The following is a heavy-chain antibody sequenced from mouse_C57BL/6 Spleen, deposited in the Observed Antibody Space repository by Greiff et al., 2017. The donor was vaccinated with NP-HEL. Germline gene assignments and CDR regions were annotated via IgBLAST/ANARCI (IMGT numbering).Heavy chain of an antibody. J-gene: IGHJ3*01. D-gene: IGHD2-4*01. CDR2: ISSGGDYI. CDR3: TRDDDSFAY. CDR1: GFTFSSYA. V-gene: IGHV5-9-1*02. Sequence: EVKLVESGEGLVKPGGSLKLSCAASGFTFSSYAMSWVRQTPEKRLEWVAYISSGGDYIYYADTVKGRFTISRDNARNTLYLRMSSLKSEDTAMYYCTRDDDSFAYWGQGTLVTVSA.